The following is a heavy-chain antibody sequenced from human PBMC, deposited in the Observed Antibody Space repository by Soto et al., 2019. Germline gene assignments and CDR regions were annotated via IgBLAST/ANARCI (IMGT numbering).Heavy chain of an antibody. D-gene: IGHD3-3*01. Sequence: GGSLRLSCVVSGFSISNHAMTWVRQAPGEGLEWVAFISGGGQATHYVDSVKGRFIISRDNSKNMVFLQMNSLRIEDTALYFCAKVGVATDDDYLWGQGTVVTVS. CDR2: ISGGGQAT. CDR3: AKVGVATDDDYL. J-gene: IGHJ5*02. CDR1: GFSISNHA. V-gene: IGHV3-23*01.